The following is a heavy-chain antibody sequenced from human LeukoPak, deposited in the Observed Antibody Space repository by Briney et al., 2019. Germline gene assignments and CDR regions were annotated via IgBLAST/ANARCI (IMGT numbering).Heavy chain of an antibody. CDR3: AREEGSGIEGAFDI. CDR2: IYYSGST. CDR1: GGSISSYY. Sequence: SETLSLTCTVSGGSISSYYWSWIRQPPGKGLEWIGYIYYSGSTNYNPSLKSRVTISVDTSKNQFSLKLSSVTAADTAVYYCAREEGSGIEGAFDIWGQGTMVTVSS. D-gene: IGHD3-10*01. V-gene: IGHV4-59*01. J-gene: IGHJ3*02.